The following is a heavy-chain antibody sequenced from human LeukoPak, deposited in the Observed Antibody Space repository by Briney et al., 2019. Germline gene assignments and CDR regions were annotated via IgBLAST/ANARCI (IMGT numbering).Heavy chain of an antibody. V-gene: IGHV3-7*03. J-gene: IGHJ4*02. Sequence: GGSLRLSCAASGFTFSSYWMGWVRQAPGKRLEWVANMNIDGSEKYYADSAKGRFTISRDNARNSVYLQMNSLRVEDTAAYYCARDPVEWELLLDYWGQGTLVTVPS. CDR3: ARDPVEWELLLDY. CDR2: MNIDGSEK. CDR1: GFTFSSYW. D-gene: IGHD1-26*01.